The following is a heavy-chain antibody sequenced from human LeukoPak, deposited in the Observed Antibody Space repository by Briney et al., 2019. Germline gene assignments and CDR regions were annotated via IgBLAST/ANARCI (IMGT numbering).Heavy chain of an antibody. CDR2: TSYDGTNK. CDR3: AKSTRVNSRDYGMDV. Sequence: GRSLGLSCAASGFFFSSYGMHWVRQAPGKGLEWVAGTSYDGTNKFYGDSVKGRFTISRDNSQNTLCLQMDSLRAEDTAVYYCAKSTRVNSRDYGMDVWGQGTTVTVFS. J-gene: IGHJ6*02. D-gene: IGHD1-7*01. CDR1: GFFFSSYG. V-gene: IGHV3-30*18.